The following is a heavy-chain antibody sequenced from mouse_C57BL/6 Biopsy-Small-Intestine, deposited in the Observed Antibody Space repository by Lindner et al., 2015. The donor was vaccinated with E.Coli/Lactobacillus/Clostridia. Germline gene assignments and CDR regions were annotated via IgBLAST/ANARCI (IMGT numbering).Heavy chain of an antibody. J-gene: IGHJ4*01. CDR3: ARNFYTMDY. V-gene: IGHV1-9*01. CDR2: ILPGSDTT. Sequence: VQLQESGAELMKPGASVKLSCKTTDYTFTGYWIQWVKQRPGHGLEWIGEILPGSDTTNYNEKFKDKATFTADTSSNTAYLQLSSLTTEDSAINYCARNFYTMDYWGQGTSVTVSS. CDR1: DYTFTGYW.